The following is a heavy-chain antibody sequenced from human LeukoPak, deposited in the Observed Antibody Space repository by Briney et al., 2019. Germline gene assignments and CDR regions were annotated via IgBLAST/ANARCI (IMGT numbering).Heavy chain of an antibody. J-gene: IGHJ4*02. D-gene: IGHD6-19*01. CDR2: IYYSGST. Sequence: SQTLSLTCTVSGGSISSGGYYWSWIRQHPGDGLEWIGYIYYSGSTYYNPSLKSRVTISVDTSKNQFSLKLSSVTAADTAVYYCARGVFWLPRYWGQGTLVTVSS. CDR1: GGSISSGGYY. V-gene: IGHV4-31*03. CDR3: ARGVFWLPRY.